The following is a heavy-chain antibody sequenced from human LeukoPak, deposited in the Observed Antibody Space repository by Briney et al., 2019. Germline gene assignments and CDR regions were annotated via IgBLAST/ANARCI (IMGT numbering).Heavy chain of an antibody. Sequence: GGSLRLSCAASGFTFSNAWMSWVRQAPGKGLEWVSGISGRDDNTYYADSVKGRFTISRDDSKNTLYLQMNSLRAEDTAVYYCARAGSIRFDYWGQGTLVTVSS. D-gene: IGHD1-26*01. J-gene: IGHJ4*02. V-gene: IGHV3-23*01. CDR1: GFTFSNAW. CDR2: ISGRDDNT. CDR3: ARAGSIRFDY.